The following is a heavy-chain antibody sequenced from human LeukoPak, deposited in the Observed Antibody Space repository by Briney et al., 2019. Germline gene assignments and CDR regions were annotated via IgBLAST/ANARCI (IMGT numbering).Heavy chain of an antibody. CDR3: AREMATTETFDY. J-gene: IGHJ4*02. CDR2: ISYDGSNI. D-gene: IGHD5-24*01. Sequence: PGRSLRLSCAASGFDFNNYVMHWVRQAPGKGLEWVAVISYDGSNIYYSDSVKGRFTISRDNSKNTVNVQVSSLRPEDTAVYYCAREMATTETFDYWGQGTLVTVSS. CDR1: GFDFNNYV. V-gene: IGHV3-30*04.